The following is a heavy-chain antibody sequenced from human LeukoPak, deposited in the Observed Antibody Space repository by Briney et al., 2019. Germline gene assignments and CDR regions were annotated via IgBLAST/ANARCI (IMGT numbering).Heavy chain of an antibody. D-gene: IGHD2-2*01. CDR3: AKDPFLGYCSSTSCSHFDY. CDR1: GFTFTSYA. CDR2: ISGSGGHT. Sequence: GGSLRLSCEASGFTFTSYAMTWVRQAPGKGLEWVSGISGSGGHTYNADSVEGRFIISRDNSKNTLYLQMNSLRAEDTAVYYCAKDPFLGYCSSTSCSHFDYWGQGTLVTVSS. J-gene: IGHJ4*02. V-gene: IGHV3-23*01.